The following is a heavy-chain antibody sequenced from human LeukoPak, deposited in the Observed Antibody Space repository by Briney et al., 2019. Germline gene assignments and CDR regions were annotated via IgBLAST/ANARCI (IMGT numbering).Heavy chain of an antibody. CDR3: ARGNAAGYCSSTSCSRWVY. D-gene: IGHD2-2*01. CDR1: GFTFSSYW. CDR2: ISSSSSYI. J-gene: IGHJ4*02. V-gene: IGHV3-21*01. Sequence: GGSLRLSCAASGFTFSSYWMNWVRQAPGKGLEWVSSISSSSSYIYYADSVKGRFTISRDNAKNSLYLQMNSLRAEDTAVYYCARGNAAGYCSSTSCSRWVYWGQGTLVTVSS.